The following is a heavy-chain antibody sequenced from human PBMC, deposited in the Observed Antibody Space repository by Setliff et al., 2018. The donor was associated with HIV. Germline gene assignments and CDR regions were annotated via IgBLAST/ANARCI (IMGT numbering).Heavy chain of an antibody. D-gene: IGHD5-18*01. CDR2: IHYSGIT. CDR1: GGSMASYQ. V-gene: IGHV4-59*01. J-gene: IGHJ3*02. Sequence: SETLSLTCNVSGGSMASYQWGWIRQPPGKGLEWIGNIHYSGITSYNPSLERRVTISVDTSKSQFSLKLTSVTPADTAVYYCAKRGGSIQPDAFDMWGQGTMVTVSS. CDR3: AKRGGSIQPDAFDM.